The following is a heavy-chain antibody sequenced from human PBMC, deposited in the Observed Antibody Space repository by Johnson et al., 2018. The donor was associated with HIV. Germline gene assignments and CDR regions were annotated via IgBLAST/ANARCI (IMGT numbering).Heavy chain of an antibody. D-gene: IGHD3-22*01. V-gene: IGHV3-30*04. J-gene: IGHJ3*02. Sequence: QMQLVESGGGVVRPGGSLRLSCVASGFTFSSYAMHWVRQAPGKGLEWVAVISYDGSNKYYAESVKGRFTISRDNSKNTLYLQMNSLRAEDTAVYYCARDRYDDSSGSHAFDIWGQGTMVTVSS. CDR3: ARDRYDDSSGSHAFDI. CDR1: GFTFSSYA. CDR2: ISYDGSNK.